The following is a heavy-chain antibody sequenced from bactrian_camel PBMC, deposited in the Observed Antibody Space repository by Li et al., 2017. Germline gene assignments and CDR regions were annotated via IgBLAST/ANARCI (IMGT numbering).Heavy chain of an antibody. CDR1: PDSVNDIC. V-gene: IGHV3S1*01. J-gene: IGHJ6*01. CDR2: ISGGGIT. Sequence: HVQLVESGGDSAQTGGSLRLSCVVSPDSVNDICLAWFRQAPGKGLEWVSAISGGGITHYADSVKGRFAISRDNAKNTLYLQMNSLKSEDTALYYCATDYGLGSFGYWGQGTQVTVS. CDR3: ATDYGLGSFGY. D-gene: IGHD5*01.